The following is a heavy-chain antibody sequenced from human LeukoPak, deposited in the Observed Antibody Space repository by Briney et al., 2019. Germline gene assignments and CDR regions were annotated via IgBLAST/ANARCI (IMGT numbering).Heavy chain of an antibody. CDR1: GVTVNSNY. CDR3: ARGADGKQLHFDS. Sequence: PGGSLRLSCAASGVTVNSNYMTWVRQAPGKGLEWVSLIYSGGSTYYADSVRSRFTISRNNSKKTLYLQVNSLRADDTAVYYWARGADGKQLHFDSWGQGTLLTVSS. V-gene: IGHV3-53*01. J-gene: IGHJ4*02. CDR2: IYSGGST. D-gene: IGHD6-13*01.